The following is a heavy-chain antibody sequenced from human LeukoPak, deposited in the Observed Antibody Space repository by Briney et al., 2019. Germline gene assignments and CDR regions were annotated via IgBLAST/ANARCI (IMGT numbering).Heavy chain of an antibody. CDR2: FDPEDGET. D-gene: IGHD4-17*01. CDR3: ARGVYGDYDNWFDP. CDR1: GYTLTELS. Sequence: ASVKVSCKVSGYTLTELSMHWVRQAPGKGLEWMGGFDPEDGETIYAQKFQGRVTMTTDTTTNTAYMELRRLRSDDTAVYFCARGVYGDYDNWFDPWGQGTLVTVSS. V-gene: IGHV1-24*01. J-gene: IGHJ5*02.